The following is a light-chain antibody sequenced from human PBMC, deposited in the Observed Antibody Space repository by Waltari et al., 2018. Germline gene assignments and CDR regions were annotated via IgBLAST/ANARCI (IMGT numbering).Light chain of an antibody. J-gene: IGKJ4*01. V-gene: IGKV3-20*01. CDR2: GAS. CDR3: QQYDGSILT. Sequence: IVLMQSSDTLSLSPGQRATLSCRASQTINNNFLVWYQQKPGQAPRLLIHGASSRATGFPDRFSGSGSGTYFTLTISRLEPEDVAVYYCQQYDGSILTFGGGTKVEI. CDR1: QTINNNF.